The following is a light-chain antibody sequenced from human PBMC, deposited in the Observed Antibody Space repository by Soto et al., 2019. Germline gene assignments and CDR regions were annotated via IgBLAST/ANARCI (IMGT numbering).Light chain of an antibody. CDR1: QGISSY. J-gene: IGKJ1*01. V-gene: IGKV1-9*01. CDR2: AAS. Sequence: IPLTQSPASLSASVGDRVTITCRASQGISSYLAWYQQKPGKAPKLLIYAASTLKSGVPSRFSGSGSGTDFTLTISSLQPEDFATYYCQQLNSYPPWTFGQGTKVEIK. CDR3: QQLNSYPPWT.